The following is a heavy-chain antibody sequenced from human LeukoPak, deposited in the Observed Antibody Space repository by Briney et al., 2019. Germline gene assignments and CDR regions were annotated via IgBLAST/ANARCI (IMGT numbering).Heavy chain of an antibody. Sequence: GGSLRLSCAASGFTFRSYAMNWVRQAPGKGLEWVSAISADGDSTYYADSVKGRFTISRDNSKNTLYLQMNGLRPGDTAVYYCAKRRYCTSTSCHDFDYWGQGTLVTVS. J-gene: IGHJ4*02. CDR2: ISADGDST. CDR1: GFTFRSYA. V-gene: IGHV3-23*01. D-gene: IGHD2-2*01. CDR3: AKRRYCTSTSCHDFDY.